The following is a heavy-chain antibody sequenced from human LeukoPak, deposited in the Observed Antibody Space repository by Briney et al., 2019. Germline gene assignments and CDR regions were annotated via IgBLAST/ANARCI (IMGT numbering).Heavy chain of an antibody. D-gene: IGHD3-9*01. CDR2: ISYDGSNK. Sequence: GGSLRLSCAASGFTFSSYAMHWVRQAPGKGLEWVAVISYDGSNKYYADSVKGRFTISRHNSKNTLYLQMNSLRPEDTAVYFCARGMEYYDILTGSSLGAFDIWGQGTMVTVSS. CDR3: ARGMEYYDILTGSSLGAFDI. J-gene: IGHJ3*02. CDR1: GFTFSSYA. V-gene: IGHV3-30*14.